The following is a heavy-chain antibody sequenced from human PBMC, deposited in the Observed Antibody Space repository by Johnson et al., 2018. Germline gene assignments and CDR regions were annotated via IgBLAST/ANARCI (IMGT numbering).Heavy chain of an antibody. D-gene: IGHD1-26*01. Sequence: VRLGQSGGGLVEPGGSLRLCCAASGYTSSDHYMDWVRQAPGTGLEWVGRIRNKVSSYSTEYAALVRGRFTIARDDSQNSVYLQMDRRKTKDTAVYYCARSVVGVGTCDFWGQGSLVTVSS. CDR3: ARSVVGVGTCDF. V-gene: IGHV3-72*01. CDR2: IRNKVSSYST. CDR1: GYTSSDHY. J-gene: IGHJ4*02.